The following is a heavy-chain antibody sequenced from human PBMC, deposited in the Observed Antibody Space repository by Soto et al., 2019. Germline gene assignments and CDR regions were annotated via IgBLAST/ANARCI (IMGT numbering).Heavy chain of an antibody. Sequence: PGGSLRLSCAASGLTLSNFETDWVRQAPGKGLEWIAYISIGARSIHYADSVRGRLTISRDDAENSVFLQMDRLSAEDTAVYVCATRSSDYYCYWGQGALVTVSS. D-gene: IGHD4-17*01. CDR2: ISIGARSI. CDR1: GLTLSNFE. CDR3: ATRSSDYYCY. J-gene: IGHJ4*02. V-gene: IGHV3-48*03.